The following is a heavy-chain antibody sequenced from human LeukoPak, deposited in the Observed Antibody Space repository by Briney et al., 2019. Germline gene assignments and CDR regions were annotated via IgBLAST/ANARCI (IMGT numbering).Heavy chain of an antibody. V-gene: IGHV3-21*01. J-gene: IGHJ4*02. CDR1: GFTFSSYS. CDR3: ARAPVDPTRGDFDY. D-gene: IGHD5-12*01. Sequence: GGSLRLSCAASGFTFSSYSMNWVRQAPGKGLEWVSSISSSSSYIYYADSVKGRFTISRDNAKNSLYLQMNSLRAEDTAVYYCARAPVDPTRGDFDYWGQGTLVTVSS. CDR2: ISSSSSYI.